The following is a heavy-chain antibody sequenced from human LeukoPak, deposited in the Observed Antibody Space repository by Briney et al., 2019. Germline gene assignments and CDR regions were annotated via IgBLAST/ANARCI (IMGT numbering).Heavy chain of an antibody. V-gene: IGHV5-51*01. CDR3: ARGSYYTDY. Sequence: GESLKISCKGPGYIFVAYWIGWVRQVPGKGLEWVGVVYPGASEPRYSPSFQGHVTFSFDKSINTAYMQWTSLKASDTAVYYCARGSYYTDYWGQGTVVSVSS. J-gene: IGHJ4*02. D-gene: IGHD3-10*01. CDR1: GYIFVAYW. CDR2: VYPGASEP.